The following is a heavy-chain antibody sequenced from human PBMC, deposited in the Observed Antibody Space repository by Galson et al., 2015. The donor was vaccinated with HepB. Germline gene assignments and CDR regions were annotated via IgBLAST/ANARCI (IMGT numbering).Heavy chain of an antibody. CDR3: ARDSSYDFWSGPIGHFDY. CDR1: GYTFTSYG. Sequence: SVKVSCKASGYTFTSYGISWVRQAPGQGLEWMGWISAYNGNTNYAQKLQGRVTMSTDTSTSTAYMELRSLRSDDTAVYYCARDSSYDFWSGPIGHFDYWGQGTLVTVSS. J-gene: IGHJ4*02. CDR2: ISAYNGNT. D-gene: IGHD3-3*01. V-gene: IGHV1-18*01.